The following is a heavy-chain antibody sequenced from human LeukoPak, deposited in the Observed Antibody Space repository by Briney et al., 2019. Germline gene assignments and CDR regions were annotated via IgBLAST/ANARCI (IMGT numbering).Heavy chain of an antibody. CDR3: TYDNSPGGLEY. J-gene: IGHJ4*02. CDR1: GFTFNDYA. CDR2: IFGKNGAK. V-gene: IGHV3-9*01. Sequence: PGGSLRLSCAASGFTFNDYAMHWVRQAPGKGLEWVSGIFGKNGAKGHADSVKGRFTISRDNANNSLYLQMNSLRPYDTALYYCTYDNSPGGLEYWGQGTLVTVSS. D-gene: IGHD2-8*02.